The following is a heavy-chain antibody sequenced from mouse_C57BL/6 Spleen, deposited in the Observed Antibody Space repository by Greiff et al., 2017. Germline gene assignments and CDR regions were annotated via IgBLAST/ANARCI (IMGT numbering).Heavy chain of an antibody. J-gene: IGHJ2*01. CDR2: IYPGDGDT. CDR1: GYAFSSSW. CDR3: ARQDSNYLYYFDY. V-gene: IGHV1-82*01. Sequence: VQGVESGPELVKPGASVKISCKASGYAFSSSWMNWVKQRPGKGLEWIGRIYPGDGDTNYNGKFKGKATLTADKSSSTAYMQLSSLTSEDSAVYFCARQDSNYLYYFDYWGQGTTLTVSS. D-gene: IGHD2-5*01.